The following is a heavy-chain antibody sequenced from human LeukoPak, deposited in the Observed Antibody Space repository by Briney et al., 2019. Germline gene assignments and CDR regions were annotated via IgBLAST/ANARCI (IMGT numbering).Heavy chain of an antibody. J-gene: IGHJ6*03. CDR3: ARGPGNDGYSYGYLTYYYMDV. D-gene: IGHD5-18*01. V-gene: IGHV4-34*01. CDR1: GGSFSGYY. Sequence: SETLSLTCAVYGGSFSGYYWSWLRQPPGKGLEWIGKINHSGSTNYNPSLKSRATISVDTSKNQFSLKLSSVTAADTAVYYCARGPGNDGYSYGYLTYYYMDVWGKGTTVTVSS. CDR2: INHSGST.